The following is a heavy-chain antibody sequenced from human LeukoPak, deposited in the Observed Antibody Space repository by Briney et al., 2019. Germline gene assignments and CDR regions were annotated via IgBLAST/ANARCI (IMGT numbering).Heavy chain of an antibody. J-gene: IGHJ6*04. V-gene: IGHV1-18*04. D-gene: IGHD2-15*01. CDR3: ARYCSGGSCYSHLYYYYGMDV. CDR2: ISAYNGNT. Sequence: ASVKVSCRASGYTFIKYGINWGRQTPGQGLEWMGWISAYNGNTNYAQELQGRVTMTTDTSTSTAYMELRSLRSDDTAVYYCARYCSGGSCYSHLYYYYGMDVWGKGTTVTVSS. CDR1: GYTFIKYG.